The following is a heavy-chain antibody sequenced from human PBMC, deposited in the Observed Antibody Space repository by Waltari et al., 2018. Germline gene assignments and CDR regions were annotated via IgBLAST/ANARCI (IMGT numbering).Heavy chain of an antibody. D-gene: IGHD3-10*01. J-gene: IGHJ3*02. CDR1: GGSFSGYY. CDR2: IKHSGST. V-gene: IGHV4-34*01. CDR3: ARLDYYGSGSYAAFDI. Sequence: QVQLQQWGAGLLKPSETLSLTCAVYGGSFSGYYWSWIRQPPGKGLEWIGEIKHSGSTNYHPSLKSRVTISVDTSKNQFSLKLSSVTAADTAVYYCARLDYYGSGSYAAFDIWGQGTMVTVSS.